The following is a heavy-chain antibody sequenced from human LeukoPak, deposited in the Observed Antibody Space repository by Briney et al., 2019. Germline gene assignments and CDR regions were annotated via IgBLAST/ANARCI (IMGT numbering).Heavy chain of an antibody. D-gene: IGHD3-3*01. V-gene: IGHV1-69*13. CDR1: GYTFTNFG. CDR3: VRSSGYHNEYFDY. Sequence: SVKVSCKASGYTFTNFGISWVRQAPGQGLEWMGGIIPIFGTANYAQKFQGRVTITADESTSTAYMELSSLRSEDTAVYYCVRSSGYHNEYFDYWGQGTLVTVSS. J-gene: IGHJ4*02. CDR2: IIPIFGTA.